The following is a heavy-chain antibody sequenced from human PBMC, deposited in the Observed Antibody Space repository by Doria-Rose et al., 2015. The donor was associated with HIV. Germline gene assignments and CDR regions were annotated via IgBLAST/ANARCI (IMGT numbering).Heavy chain of an antibody. CDR2: ISYDGSNK. D-gene: IGHD6-19*01. V-gene: IGHV3-30-3*01. CDR3: ARQPQLAYNWFDP. Sequence: LRLTCAASGFTFSRYAFHWVRQAPGKGLEWVAIISYDGSNKYYADSVKGRFTISRDNSKNTLYLQLNSLRIEDTAVYYCARQPQLAYNWFDPWGQGTLVTVSS. J-gene: IGHJ5*02. CDR1: GFTFSRYA.